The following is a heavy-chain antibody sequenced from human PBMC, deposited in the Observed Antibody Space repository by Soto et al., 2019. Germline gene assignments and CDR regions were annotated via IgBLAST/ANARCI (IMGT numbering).Heavy chain of an antibody. CDR3: AKSKQIFGVLSDYYYYGLDV. V-gene: IGHV3-23*01. Sequence: PGGSLRLSCAASGFTFSAYGMSWVRQAPGKGLEWVSSMSGSGNSPDYADSVKGRFTISRDNSQNTLFLQMNSLRAEDTAVYYCAKSKQIFGVLSDYYYYGLDVWGKGTTVTVSS. D-gene: IGHD3-3*01. J-gene: IGHJ6*04. CDR1: GFTFSAYG. CDR2: MSGSGNSP.